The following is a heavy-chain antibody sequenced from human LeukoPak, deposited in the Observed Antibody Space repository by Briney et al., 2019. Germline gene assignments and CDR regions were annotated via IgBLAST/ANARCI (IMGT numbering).Heavy chain of an antibody. CDR3: ARVSIAVAGIGLDY. V-gene: IGHV3-53*01. CDR1: GITVSSNY. CDR2: IYSGGAT. D-gene: IGHD6-19*01. J-gene: IGHJ4*02. Sequence: GGSLRLSCVASGITVSSNYMSWVRQAPGKGLEWVSIIYSGGATFYADSVKGRFIISRDNSKNTLYLQMNSLRAEDTAVYYCARVSIAVAGIGLDYWGQGTLVTVSS.